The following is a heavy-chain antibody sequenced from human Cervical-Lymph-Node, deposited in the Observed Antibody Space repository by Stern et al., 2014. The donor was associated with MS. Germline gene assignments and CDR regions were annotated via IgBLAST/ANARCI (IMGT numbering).Heavy chain of an antibody. CDR1: GFTFVDYS. CDR2: ISSKSGTI. Sequence: QLVESGGGLIPPGRSLRLSCAASGFTFVDYSMPWVRPAPGKGLEWVSSISSKSGTIGYADSVKGRFTISRDNAKNTIFLQMNNLRPEDTAFYYCAKDMRGVGFGVDVWGQGTTVTVSS. D-gene: IGHD5-12*01. J-gene: IGHJ6*02. V-gene: IGHV3-9*01. CDR3: AKDMRGVGFGVDV.